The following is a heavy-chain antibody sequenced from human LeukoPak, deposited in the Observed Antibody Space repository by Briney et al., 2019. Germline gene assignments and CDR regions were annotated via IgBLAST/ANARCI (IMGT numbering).Heavy chain of an antibody. J-gene: IGHJ4*02. CDR2: ISAYNGNT. V-gene: IGHV1-18*04. CDR1: GYTFTDYY. D-gene: IGHD1-26*01. Sequence: GASVKVSCKASGYTFTDYYMHWVRQAPGQGLEWMGWISAYNGNTNYAQKFQGRVTMTTDTSTSTAYMELRSLRSDDTAVYYCARPVGATKGVFDYWGQGTLVTVSS. CDR3: ARPVGATKGVFDY.